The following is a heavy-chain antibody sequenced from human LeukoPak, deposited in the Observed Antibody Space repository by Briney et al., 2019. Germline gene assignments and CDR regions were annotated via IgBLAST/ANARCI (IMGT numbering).Heavy chain of an antibody. CDR2: IYYSGST. D-gene: IGHD5-18*01. CDR1: GGSISSSGYY. V-gene: IGHV4-39*01. J-gene: IGHJ4*02. CDR3: ARPGPYSYGPTELDY. Sequence: SETLSLTCTVSGGSISSSGYYWGWIRQPPGKGLEWIGSIYYSGSTYYNPSLKSRVTISVDTSKNQFSLKLSSVTAADTAVYYCARPGPYSYGPTELDYWGQGTLVTVSS.